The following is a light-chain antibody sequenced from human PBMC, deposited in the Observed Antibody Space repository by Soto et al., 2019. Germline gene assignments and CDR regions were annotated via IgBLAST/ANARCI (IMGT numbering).Light chain of an antibody. J-gene: IGKJ5*01. CDR2: AAS. Sequence: AIRMTQSPSSLSASTGDRVTITCRASQGISSYLALYQQKPGKAPKLLIYAASTLQSGVPSRFSGSGSGTDFTLTISSLQPEDFATYYCQQFNNYPHGDTFGQGTRLEI. CDR1: QGISSY. V-gene: IGKV1-8*01. CDR3: QQFNNYPHGDT.